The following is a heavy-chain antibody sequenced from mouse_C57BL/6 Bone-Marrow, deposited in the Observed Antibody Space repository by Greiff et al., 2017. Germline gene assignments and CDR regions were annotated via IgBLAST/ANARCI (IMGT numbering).Heavy chain of an antibody. J-gene: IGHJ1*03. CDR3: AIYYGSSYWYFDV. CDR1: GYTFNSYW. Sequence: VQLQQPGAELVKPGASVKLSCKASGYTFNSYWMHWVKQRPGQGLEWIGMIHPNSGSTNYNEKFKSKATLTVDKSSSTAYMQLSSLTSEDSAVYYCAIYYGSSYWYFDVWGTGTTVTVSS. V-gene: IGHV1-64*01. D-gene: IGHD1-1*01. CDR2: IHPNSGST.